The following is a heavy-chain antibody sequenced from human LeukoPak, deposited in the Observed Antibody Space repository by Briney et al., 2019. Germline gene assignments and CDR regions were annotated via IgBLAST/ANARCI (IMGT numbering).Heavy chain of an antibody. J-gene: IGHJ4*02. CDR1: GFTFSSYG. D-gene: IGHD2-21*01. V-gene: IGHV3-20*01. Sequence: PGGSLRLSCAASGFTFSSYGMHWVRQAPGKGLEWVSGINWKGGSTGYADSIKGRFTISRDNARNSLYLQMNNLRAEDTALYHCARGGGDFDYWGQGTLVTVSS. CDR3: ARGGGDFDY. CDR2: INWKGGST.